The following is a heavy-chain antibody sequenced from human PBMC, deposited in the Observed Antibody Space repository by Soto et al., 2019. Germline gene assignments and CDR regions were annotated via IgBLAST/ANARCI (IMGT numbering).Heavy chain of an antibody. V-gene: IGHV1-69*01. Sequence: QVQLVQSGPEVKKPGSSVKVSCEASGGTFSNFAVNWVRQAPGQGLERVGGIIPLFHVAKYAQKFEGRVTNVAHDATSTAYMGLSSLRSDDAAGYNCAAAGRDVLGYDYKDTAGLDIWGQGILVTVSS. CDR1: GGTFSNFA. D-gene: IGHD4-4*01. J-gene: IGHJ3*02. CDR3: AAAGRDVLGYDYKDTAGLDI. CDR2: IIPLFHVA.